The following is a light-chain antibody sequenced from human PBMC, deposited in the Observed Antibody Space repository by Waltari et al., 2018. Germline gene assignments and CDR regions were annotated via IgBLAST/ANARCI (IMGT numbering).Light chain of an antibody. CDR3: CSYAGSSTFVV. J-gene: IGLJ2*01. Sequence: QSALTQPASVSGSPGQSITISCTGPSSDVGSYNLVSWYEQHPGKAPKFMIYEVSKRPSGVSNRFSGSKSGNTASLTISGLQAEDEADYYCCSYAGSSTFVVFGGGTKLTVL. CDR1: SSDVGSYNL. V-gene: IGLV2-23*02. CDR2: EVS.